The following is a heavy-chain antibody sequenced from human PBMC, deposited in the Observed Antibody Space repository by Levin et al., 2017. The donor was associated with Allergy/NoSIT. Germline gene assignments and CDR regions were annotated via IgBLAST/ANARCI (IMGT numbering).Heavy chain of an antibody. Sequence: GESLKISCAASGFTFSSYGMHWVRQAPGKGLEWVAVISYDGSNKYYADSVKGRFTISRDNSKNTLYLQMNSLRAEDTAVYYCANSMATILRPLDYWGQGTLVTVSS. CDR3: ANSMATILRPLDY. J-gene: IGHJ4*02. CDR1: GFTFSSYG. D-gene: IGHD5-24*01. V-gene: IGHV3-30*18. CDR2: ISYDGSNK.